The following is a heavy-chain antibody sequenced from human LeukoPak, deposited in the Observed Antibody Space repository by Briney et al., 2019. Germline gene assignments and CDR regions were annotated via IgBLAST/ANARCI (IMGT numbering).Heavy chain of an antibody. CDR2: IIPIFGTV. V-gene: IGHV1-69*06. D-gene: IGHD3-22*01. CDR1: GGTFSSYA. Sequence: GSSVTVSCKASGGTFSSYAISWVRQAPGQGLEWMGGIIPIFGTVNYAQKFQGRVTITADKSTSTAYMELRSLRSDDTAVYYCARDQYYDSKGWFDPWGQGTLVTVSS. J-gene: IGHJ5*02. CDR3: ARDQYYDSKGWFDP.